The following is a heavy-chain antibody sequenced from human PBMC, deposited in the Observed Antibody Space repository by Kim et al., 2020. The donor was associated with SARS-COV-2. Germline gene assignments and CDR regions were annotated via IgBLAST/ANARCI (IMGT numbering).Heavy chain of an antibody. J-gene: IGHJ4*02. CDR3: ASPGGVRGVIIGYFDY. Sequence: KFQGRVTITADKSTSTAYMGLSSLRSEDTAVYYCASPGGVRGVIIGYFDYWGQGTLVTVSS. D-gene: IGHD3-10*01. V-gene: IGHV1-69*02.